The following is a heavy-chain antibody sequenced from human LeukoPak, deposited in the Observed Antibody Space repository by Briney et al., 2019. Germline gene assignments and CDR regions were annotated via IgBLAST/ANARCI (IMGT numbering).Heavy chain of an antibody. CDR1: GYTFTSYY. Sequence: ASVKVSCKASGYTFTSYYMHWVRQAPGQGLEWMGIINPSGGSTSYAQKFQGRVTTTRDTSTSTVYMELSSLRSEDTAVYYCARDQIASSGWYAEYFQYWGQGTLVTVSS. CDR3: ARDQIASSGWYAEYFQY. V-gene: IGHV1-46*01. CDR2: INPSGGST. D-gene: IGHD6-19*01. J-gene: IGHJ1*01.